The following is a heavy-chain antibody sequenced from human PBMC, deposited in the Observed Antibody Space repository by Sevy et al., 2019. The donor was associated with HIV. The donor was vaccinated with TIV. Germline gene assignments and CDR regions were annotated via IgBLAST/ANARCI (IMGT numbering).Heavy chain of an antibody. CDR3: ASSDKAAAGTFDY. J-gene: IGHJ4*02. D-gene: IGHD6-13*01. V-gene: IGHV3-21*01. CDR1: GFTFSSYS. Sequence: GGSLRLSCAASGFTFSSYSMNWVRQAPGKGLEWVSSISSSSYIYYADSVKGRFTISRDNAKNSLYLQMNSLRAEDTAVHYCASSDKAAAGTFDYWGQGTLVTVSS. CDR2: ISSSSYI.